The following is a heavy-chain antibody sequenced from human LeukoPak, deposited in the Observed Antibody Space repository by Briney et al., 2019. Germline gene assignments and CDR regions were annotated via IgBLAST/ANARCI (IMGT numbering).Heavy chain of an antibody. CDR3: ARHPSDIAVAGTTDY. Sequence: SETLSLTCTVSGGSISSYYWSWIRQPAGKGLEWIGRIYTSGSTNYNPSLKGRVTMSVDTSKNQFSLKLSSVTAADTAEYYCARHPSDIAVAGTTDYWGQGTLVTVSS. D-gene: IGHD6-19*01. V-gene: IGHV4-4*07. J-gene: IGHJ4*02. CDR2: IYTSGST. CDR1: GGSISSYY.